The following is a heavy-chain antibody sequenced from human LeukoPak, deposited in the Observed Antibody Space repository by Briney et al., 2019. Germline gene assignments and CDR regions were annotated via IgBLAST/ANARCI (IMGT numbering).Heavy chain of an antibody. D-gene: IGHD3-16*01. Sequence: GRSLRLSCAASGFTFDDYAMHWVRPAPGKGLEWVSGISWNSGSIGYADSVNGRFTISRDNAKNSLYLQMNSLRAEDTALYYCAKDILAGGYGMDVWGQGTTVTVSS. CDR2: ISWNSGSI. CDR3: AKDILAGGYGMDV. V-gene: IGHV3-9*01. CDR1: GFTFDDYA. J-gene: IGHJ6*02.